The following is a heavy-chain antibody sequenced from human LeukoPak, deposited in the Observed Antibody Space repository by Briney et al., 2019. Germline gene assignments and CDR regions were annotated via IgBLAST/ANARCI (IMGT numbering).Heavy chain of an antibody. V-gene: IGHV1-2*02. CDR1: GYTFTGYY. CDR2: INPNSGGT. D-gene: IGHD6-13*01. Sequence: ASVKVSCKASGYTFTGYYMHWVRQAPGQGLEWMEWINPNSGGTNYAQKFQGRVTMTEDTSTDTAYMELSSLRSEDTAVYYCATGPRTHSSSWYPFYYYYYGMDVWGQGTTVTVSS. CDR3: ATGPRTHSSSWYPFYYYYYGMDV. J-gene: IGHJ6*02.